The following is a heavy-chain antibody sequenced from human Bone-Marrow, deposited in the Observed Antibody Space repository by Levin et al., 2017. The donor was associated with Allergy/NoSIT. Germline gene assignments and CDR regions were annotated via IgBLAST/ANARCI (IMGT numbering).Heavy chain of an antibody. CDR3: TTDLIAMFSLDP. CDR2: IKSKTDGGTT. D-gene: IGHD2-21*01. Sequence: GESLKISCAASGFTFSNAWMSWVRQAPGKGLEWVGRIKSKTDGGTTDYAAPVKGRFTISRDDSKNTLYLQMNSLKTEDTAVYYCTTDLIAMFSLDPWGQGTLVTVSS. J-gene: IGHJ5*02. CDR1: GFTFSNAW. V-gene: IGHV3-15*01.